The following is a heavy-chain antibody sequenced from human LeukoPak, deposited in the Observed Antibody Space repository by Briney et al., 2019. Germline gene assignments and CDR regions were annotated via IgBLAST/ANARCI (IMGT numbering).Heavy chain of an antibody. J-gene: IGHJ4*02. CDR1: GYSIGSGYY. V-gene: IGHV4-38-2*01. CDR3: ARSTFAGGNVNFDY. D-gene: IGHD4-23*01. Sequence: SETLSLTCAVSGYSIGSGYYWGWIRQPPGKGLEWIGSIYHSGSTYYNPSLKSRVTISADTSKNQFSLKLSSVTAADTAVYYCARSTFAGGNVNFDYWGQGTLVTVSS. CDR2: IYHSGST.